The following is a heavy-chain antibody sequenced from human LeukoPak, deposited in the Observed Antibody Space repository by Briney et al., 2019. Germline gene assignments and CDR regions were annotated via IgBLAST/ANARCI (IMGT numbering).Heavy chain of an antibody. CDR1: GYTFTGYY. J-gene: IGHJ5*02. CDR3: ARGPSIVVVPAALEPNWFDP. Sequence: EASVKVSCKASGYTFTGYYMHWVRQAPGQGLEWMGWINPISGGTNYAQKFQGRVTMTRDTSISTAYMELSRLRSDDTAVYYCARGPSIVVVPAALEPNWFDPWGQGTLVTVSS. D-gene: IGHD2-2*01. CDR2: INPISGGT. V-gene: IGHV1-2*02.